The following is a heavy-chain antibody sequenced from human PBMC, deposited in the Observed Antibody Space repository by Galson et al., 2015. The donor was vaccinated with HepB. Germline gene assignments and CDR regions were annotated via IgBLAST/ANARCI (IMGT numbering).Heavy chain of an antibody. CDR1: GYSFTSYT. CDR3: AKGRPIYVDKLGGMDF. CDR2: INPANGNT. D-gene: IGHD2-21*01. V-gene: IGHV1-3*01. Sequence: SVKVSCKASGYSFTSYTIHWVRQAPGESLEWMGWINPANGNTKYSQKFQGRVTISRDTSASTVYLELTSLRSQDAGIFYCAKGRPIYVDKLGGMDFWGQGTTVIVSS. J-gene: IGHJ6*02.